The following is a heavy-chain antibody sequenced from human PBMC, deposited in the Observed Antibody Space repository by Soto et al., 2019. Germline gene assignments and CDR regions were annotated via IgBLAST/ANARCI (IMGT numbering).Heavy chain of an antibody. CDR3: ARDGSGFHWYFDV. Sequence: QVQLQQSGPGLVKPSQTLSLICAISGDSVSSGTATWSWIRQSPSRGLEWLGRTYYRSNWYNDYAISVKSRXVXTXDXXKNQLSLQLDSVTPDDSAVYFCARDGSGFHWYFDVWGRGALVTVSS. D-gene: IGHD6-19*01. V-gene: IGHV6-1*01. CDR1: GDSVSSGTAT. CDR2: TYYRSNWYN. J-gene: IGHJ2*01.